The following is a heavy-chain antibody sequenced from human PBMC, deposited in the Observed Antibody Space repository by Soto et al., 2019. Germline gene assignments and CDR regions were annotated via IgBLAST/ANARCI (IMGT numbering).Heavy chain of an antibody. D-gene: IGHD6-19*01. J-gene: IGHJ4*01. CDR2: TIPMFATA. CDR1: GGSFSNYI. CDR3: ARGLFGQQWLVGFDT. V-gene: IGHV1-69*01. Sequence: QVHLVQSGAEVKKPGSSVKVSCKASGGSFSNYIFAWVRQAPGQGLEWMGGTIPMFATAQYAQKLQGRVTKTSDESTSTVYMDLTSLTSDDTAVYYCARGLFGQQWLVGFDTWGHGTLVTVSS.